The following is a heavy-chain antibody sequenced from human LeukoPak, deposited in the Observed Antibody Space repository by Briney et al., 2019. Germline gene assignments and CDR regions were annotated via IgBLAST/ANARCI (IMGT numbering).Heavy chain of an antibody. Sequence: GGSLRHSCAASGFTVDSNYLSWVRQAPGKGLEWVSTIYTGGNTYYAASVKGRFTISRDFSKNTVFLHMNSLRAEDTAMYYCARGDDSGYHDYFDYWGQGALVTVSS. D-gene: IGHD3-22*01. V-gene: IGHV3-53*01. CDR1: GFTVDSNY. J-gene: IGHJ4*02. CDR3: ARGDDSGYHDYFDY. CDR2: IYTGGNT.